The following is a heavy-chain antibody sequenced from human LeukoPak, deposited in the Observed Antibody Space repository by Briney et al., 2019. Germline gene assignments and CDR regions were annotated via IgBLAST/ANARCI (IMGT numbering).Heavy chain of an antibody. V-gene: IGHV4-34*01. J-gene: IGHJ4*02. CDR2: INHSGST. CDR3: ARVGGYRYQELYYFDY. Sequence: PSETLSLTCAVYGGSFSGYYWSWIRQPPGKGLEWTGEINHSGSTNYNPSLKSRVTISVDTSKNQFSLKLSSVTAADTAVYYCARVGGYRYQELYYFDYWGQGTLVTVSS. CDR1: GGSFSGYY. D-gene: IGHD5-18*01.